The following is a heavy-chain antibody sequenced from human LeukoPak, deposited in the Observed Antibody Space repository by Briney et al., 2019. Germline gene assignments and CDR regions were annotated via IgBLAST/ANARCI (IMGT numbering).Heavy chain of an antibody. V-gene: IGHV3-21*01. CDR3: ARLTAAAENWFDP. Sequence: GGSLRLSCAASGFTFSSYSMNWVRQAPGKGLEWVSSISSSSSYIYYADSVKGRFTISRDNAKNSLYLQMNSLRAEDTAVYYCARLTAAAENWFDPWGQGTLVTVSS. CDR1: GFTFSSYS. CDR2: ISSSSSYI. D-gene: IGHD6-13*01. J-gene: IGHJ5*02.